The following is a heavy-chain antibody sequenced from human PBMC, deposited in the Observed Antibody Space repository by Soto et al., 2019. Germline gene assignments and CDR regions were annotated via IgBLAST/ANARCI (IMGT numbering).Heavy chain of an antibody. CDR2: IIPIFGTA. D-gene: IGHD3-9*01. Sequence: GASVKVSCKASGGTFSSCAISWMRQAPGQGLEWMGGIIPIFGTANYAQKFQGRVTITADESTSTAYMELSSLRSEDTAVYYCAFGLTGLTWSSVFDYWGQGTLVTVSS. CDR1: GGTFSSCA. V-gene: IGHV1-69*13. J-gene: IGHJ4*02. CDR3: AFGLTGLTWSSVFDY.